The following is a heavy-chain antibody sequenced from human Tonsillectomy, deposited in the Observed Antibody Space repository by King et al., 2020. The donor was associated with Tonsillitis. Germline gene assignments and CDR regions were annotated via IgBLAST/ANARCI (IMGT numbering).Heavy chain of an antibody. CDR2: ISYDGSNK. CDR1: GFTFSSYG. J-gene: IGHJ4*02. CDR3: AREPGLRYFDSTVGL. V-gene: IGHV3-33*05. D-gene: IGHD3-9*01. Sequence: VQLVESGGGVVQPGRSLRLSCAASGFTFSSYGMHWVRQAPGKGLEWVAVISYDGSNKYYADSVKGRFTISRDNSKNTLYLQMNSLRAEDTAVYYCAREPGLRYFDSTVGLWGQGTLVTVSS.